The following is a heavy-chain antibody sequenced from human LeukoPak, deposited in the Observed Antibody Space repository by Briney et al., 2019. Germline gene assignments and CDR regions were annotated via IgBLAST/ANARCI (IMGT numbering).Heavy chain of an antibody. CDR2: ISYDGSNK. CDR1: GFTFSSYA. Sequence: GGSLRLSCAASGFTFSSYAMHWVRQAPGKGLEWVAVISYDGSNKYYADSVKGRFTISRDNSKNTLYLQMNSLRAEDTAVYYCARANYDSSGYQDPFDYWGQGTLVTVSS. V-gene: IGHV3-30-3*01. CDR3: ARANYDSSGYQDPFDY. J-gene: IGHJ4*02. D-gene: IGHD3-22*01.